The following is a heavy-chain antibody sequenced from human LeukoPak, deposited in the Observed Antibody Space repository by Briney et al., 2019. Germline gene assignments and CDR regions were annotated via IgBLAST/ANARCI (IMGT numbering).Heavy chain of an antibody. CDR3: ARVIVVVPAARGLLDY. J-gene: IGHJ4*02. Sequence: PSETLSLTCTVYGGSISSYYWSWIRQPAGKGLEWIGRIYTSGSTNYNPSLKSRVTMSVDTSKNQFSLKLSSVTAADTAVYYCARVIVVVPAARGLLDYWGQGTLVTVSS. CDR2: IYTSGST. D-gene: IGHD2-2*01. CDR1: GGSISSYY. V-gene: IGHV4-4*07.